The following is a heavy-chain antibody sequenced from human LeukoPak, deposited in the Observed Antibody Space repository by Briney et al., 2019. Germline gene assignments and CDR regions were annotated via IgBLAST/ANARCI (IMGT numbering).Heavy chain of an antibody. Sequence: ASVKVSCKASGYTFTDYSLHWVRQAPGQGLEWMGWMNPNSGGTNYAQQFQGRVTMTRDTSISTAYMELSRLRSDDTAAYYCARRDCRSTSCYNANYGLDVWGQGTTVTVSS. D-gene: IGHD2-2*02. CDR1: GYTFTDYS. V-gene: IGHV1-2*02. CDR3: ARRDCRSTSCYNANYGLDV. CDR2: MNPNSGGT. J-gene: IGHJ6*02.